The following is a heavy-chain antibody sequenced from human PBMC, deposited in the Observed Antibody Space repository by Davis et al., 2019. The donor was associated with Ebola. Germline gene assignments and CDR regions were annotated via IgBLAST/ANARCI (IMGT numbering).Heavy chain of an antibody. J-gene: IGHJ4*02. CDR3: APHYDNTGYYIY. V-gene: IGHV3-23*01. D-gene: IGHD3-22*01. CDR1: GFTFSNYA. CDR2: ISGSGDNT. Sequence: GESLKISCAASGFTFSNYAMHWVRQAPGKGLEWVSAISGSGDNTFYADSVKGRFTISRDSSKNTLYLQMNSPRDEDTAVYYCAPHYDNTGYYIYWGQGTLVTVSS.